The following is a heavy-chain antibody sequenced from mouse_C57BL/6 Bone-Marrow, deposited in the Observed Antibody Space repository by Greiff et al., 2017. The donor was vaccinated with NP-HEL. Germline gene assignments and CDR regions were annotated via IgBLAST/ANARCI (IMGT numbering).Heavy chain of an antibody. CDR2: ISDGGSYT. D-gene: IGHD1-1*01. CDR1: GFTFSSYA. V-gene: IGHV5-4*01. J-gene: IGHJ1*03. Sequence: EVQGVESGGGLVKPGGSLKLSCAASGFTFSSYAMSWVRQTPEQRLEWVATISDGGSYTYYPDTVKGRFTISRDNAKNNLYLQMSHLKSEDTAMYYCARVDYGSSWSDWYFDVWGTGTTVTVSS. CDR3: ARVDYGSSWSDWYFDV.